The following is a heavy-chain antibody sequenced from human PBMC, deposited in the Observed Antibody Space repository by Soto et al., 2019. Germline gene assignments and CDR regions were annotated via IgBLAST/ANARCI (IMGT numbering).Heavy chain of an antibody. CDR2: IIPIFGTA. CDR1: VDTFSSYA. Sequence: GASVKVSCKASVDTFSSYAISWVRQSPGQGLEWMGGIIPIFGTANYAQKFQGRVTITADESTSTAYMELSSLRSEDTAVYYCARDGYYYDSSGYYYPHHYFDYWGQGTLVTVSS. D-gene: IGHD3-22*01. J-gene: IGHJ4*02. CDR3: ARDGYYYDSSGYYYPHHYFDY. V-gene: IGHV1-69*13.